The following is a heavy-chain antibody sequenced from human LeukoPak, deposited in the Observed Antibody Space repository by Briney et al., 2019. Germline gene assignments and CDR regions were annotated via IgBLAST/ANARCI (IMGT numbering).Heavy chain of an antibody. CDR1: GYTFTSYG. D-gene: IGHD3-22*01. Sequence: GASVKVSCKASGYTFTSYGISWVRQAPGQGLEWMGWISAYNGNTNYAQKLQGRVTMTTDASTSTGYMELRSLRSDDTAVYYCARDGYYDSSQSMGDAFDIWGQGTMVTVSS. CDR2: ISAYNGNT. CDR3: ARDGYYDSSQSMGDAFDI. J-gene: IGHJ3*02. V-gene: IGHV1-18*01.